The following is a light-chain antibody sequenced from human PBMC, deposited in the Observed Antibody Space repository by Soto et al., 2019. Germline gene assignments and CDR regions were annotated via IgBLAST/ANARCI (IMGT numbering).Light chain of an antibody. J-gene: IGKJ1*01. Sequence: DIQMTQSPSSLSASVGDRVTITCRGSQGISSWLAWYQQKPGKAPRLLIYKASSLASGVPSRFSGSGSGTEFTLTISCLQPDDFATYYCQQYKMFGQGTRVAIK. CDR3: QQYKM. V-gene: IGKV1-5*03. CDR2: KAS. CDR1: QGISSW.